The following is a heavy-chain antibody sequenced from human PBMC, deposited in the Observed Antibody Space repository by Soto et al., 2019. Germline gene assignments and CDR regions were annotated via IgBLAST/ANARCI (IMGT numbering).Heavy chain of an antibody. CDR3: ARGRYLAIAVAGMEV. J-gene: IGHJ6*02. Sequence: HPGGSLRLSCAASGFTFSSYGMHWVRQAPGKGLEWVAVIWYDGSNKYYADSVKGRFTISRDNSKNTLYLQMNSLRAEDTAVYYCARGRYLAIAVAGMEVWGQGTTVTDSS. V-gene: IGHV3-33*01. CDR2: IWYDGSNK. D-gene: IGHD6-19*01. CDR1: GFTFSSYG.